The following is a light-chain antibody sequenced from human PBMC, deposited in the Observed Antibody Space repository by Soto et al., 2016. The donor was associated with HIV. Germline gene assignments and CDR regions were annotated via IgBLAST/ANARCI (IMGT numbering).Light chain of an antibody. CDR1: KLGDKY. CDR3: QAWESSTVV. CDR2: QDN. V-gene: IGLV3-1*01. J-gene: IGLJ3*02. Sequence: SYELTQPPSVSVSPGQTASITCSGDKLGDKYVCWYQQKPGQSPVLVIYQDNKRPSGIPERFSGSSSGSTATLTISGTQAMDEADYYCQAWESSTVVFGGGTKLTVL.